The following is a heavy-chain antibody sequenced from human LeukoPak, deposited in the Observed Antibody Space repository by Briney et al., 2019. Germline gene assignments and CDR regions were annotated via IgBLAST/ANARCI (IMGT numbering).Heavy chain of an antibody. V-gene: IGHV3-74*01. CDR2: LLSDASRT. J-gene: IGHJ4*02. D-gene: IGHD6-6*01. CDR3: ARGLSGYSSSLGY. Sequence: GGSLRLSCAASGFTVSTYWMHWVRQGPGKGLVWVSRLLSDASRTTYADSVKGRFTISRDNAKNTLYLQMNSLRAEDTAVYYCARGLSGYSSSLGYWGQGTLVTVSS. CDR1: GFTVSTYW.